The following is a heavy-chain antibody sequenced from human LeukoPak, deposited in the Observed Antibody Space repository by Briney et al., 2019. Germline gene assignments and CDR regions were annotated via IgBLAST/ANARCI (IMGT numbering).Heavy chain of an antibody. CDR3: AKDTGAVVRGPYFDY. J-gene: IGHJ4*02. D-gene: IGHD3-10*01. Sequence: PGRSLRLSCAASGFTFDDYAMHWVRQAPGKGLEWVSLISWDGGNTYYADSVKGRFTISRDNSKNSLSLQMNSLRAEDTALYYCAKDTGAVVRGPYFDYWGQGTLVTVSS. CDR1: GFTFDDYA. CDR2: ISWDGGNT. V-gene: IGHV3-43D*03.